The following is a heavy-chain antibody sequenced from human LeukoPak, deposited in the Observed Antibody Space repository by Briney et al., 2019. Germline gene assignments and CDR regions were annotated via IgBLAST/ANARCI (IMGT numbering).Heavy chain of an antibody. CDR2: IYYSGST. J-gene: IGHJ2*01. CDR3: ARVYYSNSYDYWYFDL. D-gene: IGHD4-11*01. CDR1: GGSISSYY. Sequence: SETLSLTCTVSGGSISSYYWSWIRQPPGKGLEWIGYIYYSGSTNYNPSLKSRVTISVDTSKKQFSLKLNSVTAADTAVYYCARVYYSNSYDYWYFDLWGRGTLVTVSS. V-gene: IGHV4-59*01.